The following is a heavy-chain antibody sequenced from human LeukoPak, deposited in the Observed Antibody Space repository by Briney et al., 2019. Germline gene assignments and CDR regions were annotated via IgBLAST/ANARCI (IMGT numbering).Heavy chain of an antibody. Sequence: GGSLRLSCAASGFTFSSYGMHWVRQAPGKGLEWVAVISYDGSNKYYEDSVKGRFTISRDNSKNTLYLQMNSLRAEDTAVYYCAKDRTGTFDYWGQGTLVTVSS. V-gene: IGHV3-30*18. J-gene: IGHJ4*02. D-gene: IGHD1-1*01. CDR2: ISYDGSNK. CDR1: GFTFSSYG. CDR3: AKDRTGTFDY.